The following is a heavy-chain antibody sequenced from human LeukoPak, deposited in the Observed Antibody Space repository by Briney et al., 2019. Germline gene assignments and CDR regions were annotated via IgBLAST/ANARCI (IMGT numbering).Heavy chain of an antibody. CDR3: ARGGLTWIQLWSNMDY. V-gene: IGHV3-33*01. D-gene: IGHD5-18*01. Sequence: GGSLRLSCAASGFTFSSYGMHWARQAPGKGPEWVAVIWYDGSNKYYADSVKGRFTISRDNSKNTLYLQMNSLRAEDTAVYYCARGGLTWIQLWSNMDYWGQGTLVTVSS. J-gene: IGHJ4*02. CDR1: GFTFSSYG. CDR2: IWYDGSNK.